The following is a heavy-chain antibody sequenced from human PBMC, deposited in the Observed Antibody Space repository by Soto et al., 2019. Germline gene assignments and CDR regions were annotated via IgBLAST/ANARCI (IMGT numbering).Heavy chain of an antibody. J-gene: IGHJ4*02. CDR2: ISSSGSSI. CDR1: GFTFTTNN. D-gene: IGHD6-19*01. CDR3: ARDPASGWSNFDY. V-gene: IGHV3-48*02. Sequence: PGGSLRLSCAASGFTFTTNNMNWVRQAPGKGLEWVSYISSSGSSIYYADSVKGRFTISRDNAKNLLYLQMNSLRDEDTAVYYCARDPASGWSNFDYWGQGTLVTVSS.